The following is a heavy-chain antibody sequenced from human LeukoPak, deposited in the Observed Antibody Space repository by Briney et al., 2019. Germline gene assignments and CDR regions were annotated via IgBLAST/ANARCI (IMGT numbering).Heavy chain of an antibody. J-gene: IGHJ4*02. CDR1: GGTFSSYA. CDR3: ARDPLGYSSGPV. Sequence: AASVKVSCKASGGTFSSYAISWVRQAPGQGLEWMGWISAYNGNTNYAQKLQGRVTMTTDTSTSTAYMELRSLRSDDTAVYYCARDPLGYSSGPVWGQGTLVTVSS. CDR2: ISAYNGNT. V-gene: IGHV1-18*01. D-gene: IGHD6-19*01.